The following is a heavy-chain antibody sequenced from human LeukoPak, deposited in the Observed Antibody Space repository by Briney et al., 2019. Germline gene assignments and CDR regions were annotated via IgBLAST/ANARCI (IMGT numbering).Heavy chain of an antibody. V-gene: IGHV4-39*01. CDR1: GGSISSSSYY. CDR3: ARRLAGTEDY. Sequence: SETLSLTCTVSGGSISSSSYYWGWIRQPPGKGLEWIGSIYYSGSTYYNPSLKSRVTISVDTSKNQFSLKLSSVTTADTAVYYCARRLAGTEDYWGQGTLVTVSS. CDR2: IYYSGST. D-gene: IGHD6-13*01. J-gene: IGHJ4*02.